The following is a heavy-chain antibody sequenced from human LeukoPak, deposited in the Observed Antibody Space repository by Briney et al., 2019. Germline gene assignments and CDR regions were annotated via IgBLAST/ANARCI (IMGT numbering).Heavy chain of an antibody. J-gene: IGHJ4*02. V-gene: IGHV3-11*01. CDR3: ATPLGYCSSTSCGPLDY. Sequence: PGGSLRLSCAASGFTFSDYYMSWIRRAPGKGLEWVSYISSSGSTIYYADSVKGRFTISRDNAKNSLYLQMNSLRAEDTAVYYCATPLGYCSSTSCGPLDYWGQGTLVTVSS. CDR2: ISSSGSTI. D-gene: IGHD2-2*01. CDR1: GFTFSDYY.